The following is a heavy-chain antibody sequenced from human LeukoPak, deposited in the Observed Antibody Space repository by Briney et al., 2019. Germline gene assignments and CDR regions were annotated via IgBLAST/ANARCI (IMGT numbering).Heavy chain of an antibody. D-gene: IGHD2-2*01. CDR2: IDAGNGDT. Sequence: ASVNVSCKASGGTFSSYAISWVRQAPGQGLEWMGWIDAGNGDTRYSQKFQGRVTITRDTSASTAYIELRSLRSEDTAMYYCARGSTSDWPLDHWGQETLVTISS. CDR3: ARGSTSDWPLDH. V-gene: IGHV1-3*01. J-gene: IGHJ4*02. CDR1: GGTFSSYA.